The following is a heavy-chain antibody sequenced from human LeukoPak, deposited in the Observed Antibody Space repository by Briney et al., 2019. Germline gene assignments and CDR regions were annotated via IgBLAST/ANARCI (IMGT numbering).Heavy chain of an antibody. J-gene: IGHJ3*02. Sequence: SSETLSLTCAVSGGSISSSNWWSWVRQPPGKGLEWIGEIYHSGSTNYNPSLKSRDTISVDKSKNQFSLKLSSVTAADTAVYYCARERYTTQAFDIWGQGTMVTVSS. CDR2: IYHSGST. CDR3: ARERYTTQAFDI. CDR1: GGSISSSNW. V-gene: IGHV4-4*02. D-gene: IGHD1-14*01.